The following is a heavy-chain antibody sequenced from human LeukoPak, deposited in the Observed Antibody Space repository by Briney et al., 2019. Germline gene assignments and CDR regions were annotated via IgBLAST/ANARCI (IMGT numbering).Heavy chain of an antibody. CDR2: ISHRGNN. Sequence: SQTLSLTCAVSGGSIRSAGSSWTWIRQPPGKGLQWVGYISHRGNNAYSPSLKSRVTISVDRSTNQFSLSLTSVTAADAAVYYCARAVDDILTGYYGETLDMWGQRTMVTVSS. CDR3: ARAVDDILTGYYGETLDM. J-gene: IGHJ3*02. V-gene: IGHV4-30-2*01. CDR1: GGSIRSAGSS. D-gene: IGHD3-9*01.